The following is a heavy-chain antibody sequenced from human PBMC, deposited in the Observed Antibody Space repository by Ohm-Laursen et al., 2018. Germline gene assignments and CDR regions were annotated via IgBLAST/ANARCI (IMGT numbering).Heavy chain of an antibody. J-gene: IGHJ4*02. CDR1: GFTFSSYA. V-gene: IGHV3-23*01. CDR2: ISGSGGST. CDR3: ARDPGGY. D-gene: IGHD1-26*01. Sequence: SLRLSCTAPGFTFSSYAMSWVRQAPGKGLEWVSAISGSGGSTYYADSVKGRFTISRDNAKNSLYLQMNSLRAEDTAVYYCARDPGGYWGQGTLVTVSS.